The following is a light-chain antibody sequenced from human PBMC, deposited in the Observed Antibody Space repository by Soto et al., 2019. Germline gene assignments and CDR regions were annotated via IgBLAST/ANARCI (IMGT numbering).Light chain of an antibody. CDR3: QQYNSYSWT. J-gene: IGKJ1*01. CDR2: DAS. CDR1: QSISSW. V-gene: IGKV1-5*01. Sequence: PSTQKESVGDRVAITCRASQSISSWLAWYQQKPGKAPKLLIYDASSLESGVPSRFSGSGSGTEFTLTISSLQPDDFATYYCQQYNSYSWTFGQGTKVDIK.